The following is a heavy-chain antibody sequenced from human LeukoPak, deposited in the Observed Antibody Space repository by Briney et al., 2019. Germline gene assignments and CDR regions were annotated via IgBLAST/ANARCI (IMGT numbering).Heavy chain of an antibody. CDR3: AKMGSGWGNLDY. CDR2: INPNSGGT. Sequence: ASVKVSCKASGYTITGNYIHWVRQAPGQGLQWMGWINPNSGGTNYGQKFQGRVTMTRDTSINTAYMEMSRLTSDDTAVYYCAKMGSGWGNLDYWGQGTLVTVSS. J-gene: IGHJ4*02. V-gene: IGHV1-2*02. D-gene: IGHD6-19*01. CDR1: GYTITGNY.